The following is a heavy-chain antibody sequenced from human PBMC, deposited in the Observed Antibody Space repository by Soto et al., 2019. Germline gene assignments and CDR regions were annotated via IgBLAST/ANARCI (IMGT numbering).Heavy chain of an antibody. Sequence: QVQLQESGPGLVKPSETLSLTRTVSGGSISSYYWSWIRQPPGKGLEWIGYIYYSGSTNYNPSLRSRVTISVDTSKNQFCLKLSSVTAADTAVYYCARDHGDYGFDYWVQGTLVTVSS. J-gene: IGHJ4*02. CDR3: ARDHGDYGFDY. CDR1: GGSISSYY. V-gene: IGHV4-59*01. CDR2: IYYSGST. D-gene: IGHD4-17*01.